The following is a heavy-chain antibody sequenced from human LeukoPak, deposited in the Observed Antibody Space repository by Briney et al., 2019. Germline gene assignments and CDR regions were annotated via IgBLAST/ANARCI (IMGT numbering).Heavy chain of an antibody. J-gene: IGHJ3*02. CDR3: AKTYYYVSGSYPIGAFDI. V-gene: IGHV3-30*18. D-gene: IGHD3-10*01. CDR2: ISYDGTNK. Sequence: PGRSLRLSCTASGFTFSTYGAHWVRQAPGKGLEWVAVISYDGTNKYYTDSVRGRFNISRGNSKNTLYLQMNSLRAEDTAVYYCAKTYYYVSGSYPIGAFDIWGQGTVVTVSS. CDR1: GFTFSTYG.